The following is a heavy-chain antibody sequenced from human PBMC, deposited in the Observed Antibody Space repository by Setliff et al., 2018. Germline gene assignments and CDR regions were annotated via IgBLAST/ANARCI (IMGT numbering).Heavy chain of an antibody. CDR3: ARGRERDYNFWSGYYTYYYYGMDA. CDR1: GYTFTSYD. CDR2: MNPNSGNT. J-gene: IGHJ6*02. D-gene: IGHD3-3*01. V-gene: IGHV1-8*03. Sequence: ASVKVSCKASGYTFTSYDINWVRQATGQGLEWMGWMNPNSGNTGYAQKFQGRVTITRNTSISTAYMELSSLRSEDTAVYYCARGRERDYNFWSGYYTYYYYGMDAWGQGTTVTVSS.